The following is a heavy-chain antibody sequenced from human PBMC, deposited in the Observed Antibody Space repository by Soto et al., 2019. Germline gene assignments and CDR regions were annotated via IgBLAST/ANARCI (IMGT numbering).Heavy chain of an antibody. CDR3: ARDGATMVRGGNGMDV. Sequence: SETLSLTCTVSGGSIISGGYYFIWIREHPWKGLELIGYIYYSGSTYYNPSLKSRVTISVDTSKNQFSLKLSSVTAADTAVYYCARDGATMVRGGNGMDVWGQGTTVTVSS. D-gene: IGHD3-10*01. V-gene: IGHV4-31*03. CDR1: GGSIISGGYY. CDR2: IYYSGST. J-gene: IGHJ6*02.